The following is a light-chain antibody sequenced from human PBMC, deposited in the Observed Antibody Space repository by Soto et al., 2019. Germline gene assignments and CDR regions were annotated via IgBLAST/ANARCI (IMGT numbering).Light chain of an antibody. CDR1: QSLLHSSGQTF. J-gene: IGKJ4*01. V-gene: IGKV2-28*01. Sequence: EIVMTQSPLSLPVTPGEPASISCRSSQSLLHSSGQTFLDWYLQKPGQPPQLLIYLSSIRASGVPDRFSGSGSGSDFTLKISRVEAEDVGVYYCMQALLLVTFGGGTKVEIK. CDR3: MQALLLVT. CDR2: LSS.